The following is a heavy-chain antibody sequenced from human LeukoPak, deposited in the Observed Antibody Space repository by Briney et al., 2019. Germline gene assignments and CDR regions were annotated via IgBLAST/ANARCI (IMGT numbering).Heavy chain of an antibody. D-gene: IGHD6-13*01. V-gene: IGHV3-23*01. CDR1: GFTFSSYA. CDR3: AKGIGAASDY. Sequence: SGGSLRLSCAASGFTFSSYAMTWVRQAPGKGLEWVSAISGSGGGTYYADSVKGRFTISRDNSKNTLYLQMNSLGAEDTAVYYCAKGIGAASDYWGQGTLVTVSS. J-gene: IGHJ4*02. CDR2: ISGSGGGT.